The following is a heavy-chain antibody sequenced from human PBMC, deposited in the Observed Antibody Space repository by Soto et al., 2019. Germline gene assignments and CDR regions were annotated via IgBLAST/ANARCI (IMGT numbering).Heavy chain of an antibody. V-gene: IGHV3-21*01. J-gene: IGHJ6*02. D-gene: IGHD3-3*01. Sequence: EVKLVESGGGLVKPGGSLRLSCAASGFTFSSYSMNWVRQAPGKGLEWVSSVNRGSSYIYYAESVKGRFTISRDNAKKAMYLRRKSLRVEDTAVYYCSGDARAGWGRLRFWVAYEMDVWGQGTTVTVSS. CDR1: GFTFSSYS. CDR2: VNRGSSYI. CDR3: SGDARAGWGRLRFWVAYEMDV.